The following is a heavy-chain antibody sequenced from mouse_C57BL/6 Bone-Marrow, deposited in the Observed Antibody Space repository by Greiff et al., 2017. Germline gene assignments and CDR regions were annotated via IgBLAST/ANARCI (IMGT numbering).Heavy chain of an antibody. J-gene: IGHJ4*01. CDR1: GYTFTSYG. V-gene: IGHV1-81*01. CDR2: IYPRSGNT. Sequence: QVQLQQSGAELARPGASVKLSCKASGYTFTSYGISWVKQRPGQGLEWIGEIYPRSGNTYYNEKFKGKATLTADKSSSTAYMELRSLTSEDSAVYFCAGWGSYYRGYAMDYWDQGTSVTVSS. CDR3: AGWGSYYRGYAMDY. D-gene: IGHD2-12*01.